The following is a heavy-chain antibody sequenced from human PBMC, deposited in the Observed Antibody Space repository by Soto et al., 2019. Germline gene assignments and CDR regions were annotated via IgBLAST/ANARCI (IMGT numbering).Heavy chain of an antibody. CDR3: AKDKGPGSYTNWCFDV. D-gene: IGHD3-10*01. CDR2: IHGSGAIT. Sequence: EVQVLRSGGGLVQPGGSLRLSCAASGLTFSRFAMSWVRQDPGKGLEWVATIHGSGAITNYADSVRGRFTISRDNSKDTMYLQLNTLRVEDTAVYYCAKDKGPGSYTNWCFDVWGRGTLVTVSS. J-gene: IGHJ2*01. V-gene: IGHV3-23*01. CDR1: GLTFSRFA.